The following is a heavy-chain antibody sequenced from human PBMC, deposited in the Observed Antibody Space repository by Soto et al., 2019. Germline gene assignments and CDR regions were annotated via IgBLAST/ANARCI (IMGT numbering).Heavy chain of an antibody. CDR2: ISYDGSNK. J-gene: IGHJ6*02. V-gene: IGHV3-30-3*01. D-gene: IGHD4-17*01. CDR3: ARDTRSALTTVVIWVPSPRYGMDV. CDR1: GFTFSSYA. Sequence: GGSLRLSCAASGFTFSSYAMHWVRQAPGKGLEWVAVISYDGSNKYYADSVKGRFTISRDNSKNTLYLQMNSLRAEDTAVYYCARDTRSALTTVVIWVPSPRYGMDVWGQGTTVTVSS.